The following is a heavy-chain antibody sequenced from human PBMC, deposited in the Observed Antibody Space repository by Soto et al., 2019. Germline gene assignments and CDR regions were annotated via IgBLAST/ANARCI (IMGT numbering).Heavy chain of an antibody. CDR1: GDSVSSNSAA. CDR2: TYYRTKWYN. V-gene: IGHV6-1*01. CDR3: ARAPENSGWYYYYYYYMDV. D-gene: IGHD6-19*01. Sequence: SQTLSLTCAISGDSVSSNSAAWNWIRQSPSRGLEWLGRTYYRTKWYNDYAVSVKSRITINPDTSKNQFSLQLNSVTPEDTAVYYCARAPENSGWYYYYYYYMDVWGKGTTVTVSS. J-gene: IGHJ6*03.